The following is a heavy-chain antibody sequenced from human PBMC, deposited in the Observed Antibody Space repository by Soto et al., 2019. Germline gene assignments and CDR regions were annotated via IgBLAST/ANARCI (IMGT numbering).Heavy chain of an antibody. CDR1: GYTFTSYG. D-gene: IGHD2-15*01. V-gene: IGHV1-18*01. CDR2: ISAYNGNT. Sequence: ASVKVSCKASGYTFTSYGISWVRQAPGQGLEWMGWISAYNGNTNYAQKLQGIVTMITDTSTSIAYMELRSLRSDDTAVYYCAIYWGRYCSGGSCYKGHDAFDIWGQGTMVTVSS. CDR3: AIYWGRYCSGGSCYKGHDAFDI. J-gene: IGHJ3*02.